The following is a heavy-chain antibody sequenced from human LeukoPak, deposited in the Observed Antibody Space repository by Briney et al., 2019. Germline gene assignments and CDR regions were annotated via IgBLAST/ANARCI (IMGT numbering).Heavy chain of an antibody. D-gene: IGHD4-17*01. CDR2: IYYSGST. Sequence: PSETLSLTCIVSGGSISSYYWSWIRQPPGKGLEWIGYIYYSGSTNYNPSLRSRVTMSVDTSKNQFSLKLSSVTAADTAVYYCTRTHDYGDYPTTYFDYWGQGTLVTVSS. J-gene: IGHJ4*02. CDR3: TRTHDYGDYPTTYFDY. CDR1: GGSISSYY. V-gene: IGHV4-59*01.